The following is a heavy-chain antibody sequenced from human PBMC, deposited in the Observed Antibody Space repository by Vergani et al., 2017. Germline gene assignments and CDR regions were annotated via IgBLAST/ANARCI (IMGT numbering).Heavy chain of an antibody. J-gene: IGHJ4*02. CDR1: GGSFSGYY. D-gene: IGHD5-18*01. Sequence: QVQLQQWGAGLLKPSETLSLTCAVYGGSFSGYYWSWIRQPPGRGLEWIVEINHSGSTNYNPSLKSLVTISVDTSKNQFSLKLSSVSAADTAVYYSAIPGYSYGYSYWGQGTLVIVSS. CDR3: AIPGYSYGYSY. CDR2: INHSGST. V-gene: IGHV4-34*01.